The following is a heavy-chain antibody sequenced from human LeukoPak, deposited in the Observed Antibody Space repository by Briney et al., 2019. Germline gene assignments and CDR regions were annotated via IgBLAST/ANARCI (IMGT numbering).Heavy chain of an antibody. V-gene: IGHV1-8*01. CDR1: GYTFTSYD. Sequence: ASVKVSCKASGYTFTSYDINWVRQATGQGLEWMGWMNPNSGNTGYAQKFQGRVTMTRNTSISTAYMELSSLKSEDTAVYYCARGSHYYDSSGYYYDFDYWGQGTLVTVSS. J-gene: IGHJ4*02. CDR3: ARGSHYYDSSGYYYDFDY. CDR2: MNPNSGNT. D-gene: IGHD3-22*01.